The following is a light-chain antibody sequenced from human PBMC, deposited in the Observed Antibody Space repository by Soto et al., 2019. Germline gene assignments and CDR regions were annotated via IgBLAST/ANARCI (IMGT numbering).Light chain of an antibody. CDR2: SAS. CDR3: QQYDGSLLT. CDR1: QSISSTS. J-gene: IGKJ3*01. V-gene: IGKV3-20*01. Sequence: EIVLTQSPGTLSLSPGERATLSCRASQSISSTSLAWYQQKPGQAPRLLIHSASSRASGIPARFSGSGSGTDFSLTISRLEPEDFAVYYCQQYDGSLLTFGPGTKVDI.